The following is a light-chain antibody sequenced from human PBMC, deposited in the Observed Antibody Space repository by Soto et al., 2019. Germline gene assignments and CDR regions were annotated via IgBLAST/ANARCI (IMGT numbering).Light chain of an antibody. CDR1: QSISGW. CDR3: QQYVFYRGT. J-gene: IGKJ1*01. Sequence: DTQMTQSPSALSASVGDRVTITCRASQSISGWLAWFQQKPGKAPKLLIYDASSLESGVPSRFSGSGSGTEFTLTITSLQPDDFATYYCQQYVFYRGTFGQGTKVEIK. V-gene: IGKV1-5*01. CDR2: DAS.